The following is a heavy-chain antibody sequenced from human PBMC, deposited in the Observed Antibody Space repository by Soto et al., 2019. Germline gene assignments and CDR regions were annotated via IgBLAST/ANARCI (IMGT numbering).Heavy chain of an antibody. J-gene: IGHJ6*02. Sequence: ASVKVSCKASGYTFTSYGISWVRQAPGQGLEWMGWISAYNGNTNYAQKLQGRVTMTTDTSTSTAYMELRSLRSDDTAVYYCARGGTIFGVVTQKAYYYYGMDVWGQGTTVTVS. CDR2: ISAYNGNT. V-gene: IGHV1-18*01. CDR3: ARGGTIFGVVTQKAYYYYGMDV. D-gene: IGHD3-3*01. CDR1: GYTFTSYG.